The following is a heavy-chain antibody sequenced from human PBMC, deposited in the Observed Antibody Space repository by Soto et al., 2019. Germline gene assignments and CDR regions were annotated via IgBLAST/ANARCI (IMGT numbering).Heavy chain of an antibody. D-gene: IGHD3-10*02. V-gene: IGHV3-23*01. J-gene: IGHJ2*01. CDR2: ISGNDGNT. Sequence: EEQLLQSGGGLVQPGGSLRLSCAASGFTFSKYSMSWVRQAPGKGLEWVSAISGNDGNTFYPDSVKGRFTISRDNSKNTGYLQMNSLRAEDTAIYYCAKEPQNVGFFDLWGRGTLVTVSS. CDR1: GFTFSKYS. CDR3: AKEPQNVGFFDL.